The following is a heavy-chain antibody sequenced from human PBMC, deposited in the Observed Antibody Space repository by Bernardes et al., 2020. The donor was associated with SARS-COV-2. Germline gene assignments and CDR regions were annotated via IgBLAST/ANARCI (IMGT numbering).Heavy chain of an antibody. CDR2: MNPNSGHT. CDR1: RYTFTSFD. J-gene: IGHJ4*02. V-gene: IGHV1-8*01. D-gene: IGHD1-26*01. Sequence: ASVKVSCKASRYTFTSFDINWVRQATGQGLEWMGWMNPNSGHTGFAKRFQGRVTMTRNTSITTAYMELSSLRSEDTAVYYCARAGYSGSTGHFDYWGQGTLVTVSS. CDR3: ARAGYSGSTGHFDY.